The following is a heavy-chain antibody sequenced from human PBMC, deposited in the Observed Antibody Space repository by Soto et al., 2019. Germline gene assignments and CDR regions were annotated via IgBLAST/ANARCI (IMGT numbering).Heavy chain of an antibody. V-gene: IGHV1-18*04. CDR1: GYTFTSYG. CDR2: ISTYNGDT. Sequence: QVYLVQSGAEVKKPGASVKVSCKASGYTFTSYGFSWVRQTPGQGLEWMGWISTYNGDTNYAQKFQGRVTMTTDTPTTTVYMQLRSLRSHDTAVYYCARSHNYFDAWGQGTLVTVSS. CDR3: ARSHNYFDA. J-gene: IGHJ4*02.